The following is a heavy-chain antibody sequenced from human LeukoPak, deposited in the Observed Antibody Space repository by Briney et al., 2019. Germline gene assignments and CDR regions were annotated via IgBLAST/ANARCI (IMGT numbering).Heavy chain of an antibody. CDR2: IIPILGIA. V-gene: IGHV1-69*04. J-gene: IGHJ2*01. CDR1: GGTFSSYA. Sequence: ASVKVSCKASGGTFSSYAISWVRQAPGQGLEWMGRIIPILGIANYAQKFQGRVTITADKSTSTAYMELSSLRFEDTAVYYCARDLDVTMIIVLPSSDWYFDLWGRGTLVTVSS. D-gene: IGHD3-22*01. CDR3: ARDLDVTMIIVLPSSDWYFDL.